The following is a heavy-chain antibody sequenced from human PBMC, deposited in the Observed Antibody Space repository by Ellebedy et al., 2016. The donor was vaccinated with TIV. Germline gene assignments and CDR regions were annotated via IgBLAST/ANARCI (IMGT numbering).Heavy chain of an antibody. Sequence: PGGSLRLSCAASGLTFSSYNMNWVRQAPGKGLEWISYIFSSGDPIYYADSVKGRFTISRDNDKNSIYLQMNSLRDEDTAVYYCARGFSGSYRSAFDMWGQGTMVTVSS. J-gene: IGHJ3*02. CDR2: IFSSGDPI. CDR3: ARGFSGSYRSAFDM. D-gene: IGHD1-26*01. CDR1: GLTFSSYN. V-gene: IGHV3-48*02.